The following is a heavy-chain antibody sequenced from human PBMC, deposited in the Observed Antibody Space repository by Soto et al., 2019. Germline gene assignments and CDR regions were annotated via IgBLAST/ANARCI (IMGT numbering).Heavy chain of an antibody. CDR2: ISSSGSTI. CDR3: ATRLTGDYSSGWHAEYFQH. CDR1: GFTFSDYY. Sequence: GGSLRLSCAASGFTFSDYYMSWIRQAPGKGLEWVSYISSSGSTIYYADSVKGRFTISRDNAKNSLYLQMNSLRAEDTAVYYCATRLTGDYSSGWHAEYFQHWGQGTLVTVSS. V-gene: IGHV3-11*01. J-gene: IGHJ1*01. D-gene: IGHD6-19*01.